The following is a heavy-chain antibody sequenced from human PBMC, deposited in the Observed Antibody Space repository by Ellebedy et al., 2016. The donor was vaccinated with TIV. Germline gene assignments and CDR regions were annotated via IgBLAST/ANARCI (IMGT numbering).Heavy chain of an antibody. Sequence: AASVKVSCKASGYTFTSYYMHWVRQAPGQGLEWMGIINPSGGSTSYAQKLQGRVTMTRDTSTSTVYMELSSLRSEDTAVYYCARAQYGDYFDYWGQGTLVTVSS. D-gene: IGHD4-17*01. J-gene: IGHJ4*02. CDR3: ARAQYGDYFDY. V-gene: IGHV1-46*04. CDR2: INPSGGST. CDR1: GYTFTSYY.